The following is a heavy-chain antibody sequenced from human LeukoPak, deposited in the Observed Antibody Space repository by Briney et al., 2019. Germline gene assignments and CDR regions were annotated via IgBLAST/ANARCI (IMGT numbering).Heavy chain of an antibody. CDR2: TSNDGNNK. D-gene: IGHD3-22*01. Sequence: GGSLRLSCAASGFTFSRYAMHWVRQAPGKGLEWVAVTSNDGNNKYYGDSVKGRFTISRDNSKNTLYLQMNSLRAEDTAVYYCARGLAYNYDSSAYFLDYWGQGTLVTVSS. V-gene: IGHV3-30*04. CDR3: ARGLAYNYDSSAYFLDY. J-gene: IGHJ4*02. CDR1: GFTFSRYA.